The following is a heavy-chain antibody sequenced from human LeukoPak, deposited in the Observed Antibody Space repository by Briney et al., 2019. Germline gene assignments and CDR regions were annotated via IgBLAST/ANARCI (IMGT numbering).Heavy chain of an antibody. V-gene: IGHV3-11*06. J-gene: IGHJ4*02. CDR2: ISSSSSYT. CDR3: ARARGNYYGSGSYYSPSDY. Sequence: PGGSLRLSCAASGFTFSDYYMSWLRQAPGKGREGVSYISSSSSYTNYADSVKGRFTISRDNAKNSLYLQMNSLRAEDTAVYYCARARGNYYGSGSYYSPSDYWGQGTLVTVSS. CDR1: GFTFSDYY. D-gene: IGHD3-10*01.